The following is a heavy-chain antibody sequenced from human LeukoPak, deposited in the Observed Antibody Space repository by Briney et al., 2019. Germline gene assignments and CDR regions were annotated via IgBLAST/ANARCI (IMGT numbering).Heavy chain of an antibody. CDR1: GFTFSNAW. CDR3: TTGNWGSFSY. Sequence: PGGSLRLSCAASGFTFSNAWMNCVRQAPGKGLEWVGRIKSKTDGGTTDYAAPVKGRFTISRDDSRHTLYLQVNSLKTEDTAVYYCTTGNWGSFSYWGQGTLVTVSS. J-gene: IGHJ4*02. CDR2: IKSKTDGGTT. D-gene: IGHD7-27*01. V-gene: IGHV3-15*01.